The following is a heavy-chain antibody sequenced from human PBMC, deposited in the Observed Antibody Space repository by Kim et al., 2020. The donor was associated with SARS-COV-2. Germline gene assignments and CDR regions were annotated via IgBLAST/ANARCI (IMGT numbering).Heavy chain of an antibody. D-gene: IGHD6-6*01. J-gene: IGHJ5*02. CDR1: GFTFSSYA. CDR2: ISGSGGST. V-gene: IGHV3-23*01. CDR3: AKDVSRGWDSSSSA. Sequence: GGSLRLSCAASGFTFSSYAMSWVRQAPGKGLEWVSAISGSGGSTYYADSVKGRFTISRDKSKNTLYLQMNSLRAEDTAVYYCAKDVSRGWDSSSSAWGQGTLVTVSS.